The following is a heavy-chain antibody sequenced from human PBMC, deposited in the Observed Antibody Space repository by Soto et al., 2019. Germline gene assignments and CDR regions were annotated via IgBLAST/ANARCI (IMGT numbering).Heavy chain of an antibody. CDR2: ISGSGGST. D-gene: IGHD4-4*01. CDR1: GFTFSSYA. Sequence: GGSLRLSCAASGFTFSSYAMSWVRQAPGKGLEWVSAISGSGGSTYYADSVKGRFTISRDNSKNTLYLQMNSLRAEDTAVYYCARSRNYVSYYFAMDVWGQGTTVTVSS. V-gene: IGHV3-23*01. CDR3: ARSRNYVSYYFAMDV. J-gene: IGHJ6*02.